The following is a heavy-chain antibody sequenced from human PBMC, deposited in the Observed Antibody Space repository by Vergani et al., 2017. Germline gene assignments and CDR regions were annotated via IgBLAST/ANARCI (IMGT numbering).Heavy chain of an antibody. Sequence: QVQLVQSGAEVKKPGSSVKVSCKASGGTFSSYAISWVRQAPGQGLEWMGRIIPILGIANYAQKFQGRVTITADKSTSTAYMELSSLRSEDTAVYYCARDKCSGGSCYGEVSDYWDQGTLVTVSS. CDR3: ARDKCSGGSCYGEVSDY. D-gene: IGHD2-15*01. CDR2: IIPILGIA. V-gene: IGHV1-69*04. J-gene: IGHJ4*02. CDR1: GGTFSSYA.